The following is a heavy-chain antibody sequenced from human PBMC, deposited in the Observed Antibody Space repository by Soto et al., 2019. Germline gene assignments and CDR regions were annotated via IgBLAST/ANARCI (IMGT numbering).Heavy chain of an antibody. D-gene: IGHD5-18*01. CDR1: GASIRSGDYY. J-gene: IGHJ5*02. CDR3: ASVESAMVT. CDR2: IYCSGSN. Sequence: SETLSLTCTVSGASIRSGDYYWSWIGQRTGKGLEWIGYIYCSGSNYYNPSLKSRVTMSVDTSKNQFSLKLSSVTAADTAVYYSASVESAMVTWGQGNLVTVSS. V-gene: IGHV4-30-4*01.